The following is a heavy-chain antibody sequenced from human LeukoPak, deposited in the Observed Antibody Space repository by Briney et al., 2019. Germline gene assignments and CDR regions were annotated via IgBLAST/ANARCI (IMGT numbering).Heavy chain of an antibody. Sequence: SETLSLTCTVSGYSTSSGYYWGWIRQPPGKGLEWIGSIYHSGSIYYNPSLKSRVTISVDTSKNQFSLKLSSVTAADTAVYYCARASIYYDSSGYYLYWGQGTLVTVSS. CDR2: IYHSGSI. J-gene: IGHJ4*02. CDR1: GYSTSSGYY. D-gene: IGHD3-22*01. V-gene: IGHV4-38-2*02. CDR3: ARASIYYDSSGYYLY.